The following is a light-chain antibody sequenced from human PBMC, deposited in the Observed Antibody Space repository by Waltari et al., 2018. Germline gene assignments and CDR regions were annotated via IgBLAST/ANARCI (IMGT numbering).Light chain of an antibody. CDR3: QQTYSSLIT. V-gene: IGKV1-39*01. CDR2: SAS. CDR1: QTINTF. J-gene: IGKJ5*01. Sequence: DIQMTQSPFSLSASIGDRVTTPCRASQTINTFLNWYQQRPGKAPHLLIFSASSLSTGVPSRFSGSGSGTDFTLTITSLQPEDFATYYCQQTYSSLITFGQGTRLDIK.